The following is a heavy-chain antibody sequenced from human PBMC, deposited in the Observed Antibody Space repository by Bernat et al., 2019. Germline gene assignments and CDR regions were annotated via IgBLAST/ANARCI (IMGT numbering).Heavy chain of an antibody. CDR3: ARSGGGQGAFYFDY. J-gene: IGHJ4*02. Sequence: EVQLVESGGGLVQPGGSLRLSCAASGFTFSSYEMNWVRQAPGKGLEWVSYISSSGSTIYYADSVKGRFTISRDNAKNSLYLQMNSLRAEDTAVYYWARSGGGQGAFYFDYWGQGTLVTVSS. D-gene: IGHD3-16*01. V-gene: IGHV3-48*03. CDR1: GFTFSSYE. CDR2: ISSSGSTI.